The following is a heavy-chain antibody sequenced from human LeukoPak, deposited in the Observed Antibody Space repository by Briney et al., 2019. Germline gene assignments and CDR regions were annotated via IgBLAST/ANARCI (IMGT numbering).Heavy chain of an antibody. Sequence: GGSLRLSCAASGFTFSSYGMHWVRQAPGKGLEWVAFIRYDGSNKYYADSVKGRFTISRDNSKNTLYLQMNSLRAEDTAVYYCAKDRGTYYDFWSGYGPWDYWGQGTLVTVSS. CDR3: AKDRGTYYDFWSGYGPWDY. J-gene: IGHJ4*02. V-gene: IGHV3-30*02. D-gene: IGHD3-3*01. CDR2: IRYDGSNK. CDR1: GFTFSSYG.